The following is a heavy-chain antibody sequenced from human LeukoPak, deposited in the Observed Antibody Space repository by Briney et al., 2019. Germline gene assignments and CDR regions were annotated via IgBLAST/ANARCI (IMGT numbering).Heavy chain of an antibody. V-gene: IGHV3-23*01. CDR1: GFTFSSYA. D-gene: IGHD5-18*01. J-gene: IGHJ4*02. Sequence: GGSLRLFCAASGFTFSSYAMSWVRQAPGKGLEWVSAISGSGGSTYYADSVKGRFTISRDNSKNTLYLQMNSLRAGDTAVYYCAKDRGYSYGRFDYWGQGTLVTVSS. CDR2: ISGSGGST. CDR3: AKDRGYSYGRFDY.